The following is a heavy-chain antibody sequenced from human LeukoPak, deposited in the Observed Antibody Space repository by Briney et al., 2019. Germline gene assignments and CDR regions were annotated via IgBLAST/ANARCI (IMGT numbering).Heavy chain of an antibody. V-gene: IGHV7-4-1*02. D-gene: IGHD6-13*01. J-gene: IGHJ6*03. CDR1: GYTFTSYA. CDR2: INTNTGNP. CDR3: ARVRREKQQLAYYYYYYMDV. Sequence: ASVKVSCKASGYTFTSYAMNWVRQAPGQGLEWMGWINTNTGNPTYAQGFTGRFVFSLDTSVSTAYLQISSLKAEDTAVYYCARVRREKQQLAYYYYYYMDVWGKGTTVTISS.